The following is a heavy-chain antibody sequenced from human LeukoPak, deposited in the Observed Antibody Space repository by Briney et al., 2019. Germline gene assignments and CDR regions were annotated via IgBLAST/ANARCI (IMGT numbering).Heavy chain of an antibody. CDR1: GFTFSDYY. D-gene: IGHD3-10*01. J-gene: IGHJ5*02. Sequence: HPGGSLRLSCAASGFTFSDYYMHWVRHAPGKGLLWISHINGDGSRTGYADSVKGRFTFSRDNAKNILYLQMNSLRAEDTAVYYCSRGTYPYSSDTWGQGALVTVSS. CDR3: SRGTYPYSSDT. CDR2: INGDGSRT. V-gene: IGHV3-74*01.